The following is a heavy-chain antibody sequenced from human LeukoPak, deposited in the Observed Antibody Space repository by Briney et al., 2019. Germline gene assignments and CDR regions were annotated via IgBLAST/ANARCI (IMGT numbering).Heavy chain of an antibody. D-gene: IGHD1-1*01. CDR3: ARQMQWANWANWFDP. J-gene: IGHJ5*02. CDR2: IFYSVGT. CDR1: GGSIINYN. V-gene: IGHV4-59*08. Sequence: SETLSLTCTLPGGSIINYNWSWIRQPPGKGLEWMAYIFYSVGTEHTPPLTRRVTISVATPKNQFSLKLSSVTAADTAVYYCARQMQWANWANWFDPWGQGALVTVSS.